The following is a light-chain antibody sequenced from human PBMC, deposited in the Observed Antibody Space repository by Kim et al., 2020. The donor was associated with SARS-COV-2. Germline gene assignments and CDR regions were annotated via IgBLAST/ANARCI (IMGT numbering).Light chain of an antibody. CDR2: DAT. CDR1: QTINDR. V-gene: IGKV3-15*01. J-gene: IGKJ1*01. CDR3: QQSNDWPPLT. Sequence: PGERPTLSCRARQTINDRLVWYQEKPGQAPRLLIYDATTRATGVPARFIGSGSETDFTLTISSLQSEDCAVYYCQQSNDWPPLTFGQGTKVDIK.